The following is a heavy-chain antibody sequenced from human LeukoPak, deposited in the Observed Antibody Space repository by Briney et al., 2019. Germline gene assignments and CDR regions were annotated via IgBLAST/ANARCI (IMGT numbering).Heavy chain of an antibody. CDR1: DGSFSGYY. J-gene: IGHJ4*02. V-gene: IGHV4-34*01. CDR3: ARRVGIAARLTPYDY. CDR2: INHSGST. D-gene: IGHD6-6*01. Sequence: SETLSLTCAVYDGSFSGYYWSWIRQPPGKGLEWIGEINHSGSTNYNPSLKSRVTISVDTSKNQFSLKLSSVTAADTAVYYCARRVGIAARLTPYDYWGQGTLVTVSS.